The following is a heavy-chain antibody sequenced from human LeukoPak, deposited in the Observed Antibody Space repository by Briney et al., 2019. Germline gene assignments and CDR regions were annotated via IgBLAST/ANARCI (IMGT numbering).Heavy chain of an antibody. Sequence: ASVKVSCKASGYTFTGYYMHWVRRAPGQGLEWMGWINPNSGGTNYAQKFQGRVTKTRDTSISTAYMELSRLRSDDTAVYYCARDPNPSGGSAFDIWGQGTMVTVSS. CDR3: ARDPNPSGGSAFDI. D-gene: IGHD2-15*01. V-gene: IGHV1-2*02. CDR2: INPNSGGT. CDR1: GYTFTGYY. J-gene: IGHJ3*02.